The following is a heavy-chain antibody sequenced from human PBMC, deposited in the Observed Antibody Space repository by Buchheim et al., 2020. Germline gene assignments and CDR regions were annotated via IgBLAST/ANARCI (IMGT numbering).Heavy chain of an antibody. CDR3: AKGGGVAVAAKLVDF. V-gene: IGHV3-23*01. Sequence: EVQLLESGGGLVQPGGSLRLSCAASGFTFSNYDMSWVRQTPGKGLEWVSAISSSGGSTYYADSVKGRFTISRDNAKNTLFLQMNSLGDGDTALYYCAKGGGVAVAAKLVDFWGQGTL. D-gene: IGHD6-19*01. CDR2: ISSSGGST. CDR1: GFTFSNYD. J-gene: IGHJ4*02.